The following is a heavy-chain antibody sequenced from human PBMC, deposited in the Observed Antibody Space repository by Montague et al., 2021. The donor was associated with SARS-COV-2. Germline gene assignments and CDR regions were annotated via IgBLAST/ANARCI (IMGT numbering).Heavy chain of an antibody. V-gene: IGHV4-38-2*02. D-gene: IGHD3-3*01. CDR3: ARSGVGIFDFSYFDS. CDR2: RYQNGAT. J-gene: IGHJ4*02. Sequence: SETLSLTCSVSGFSISSGYYWGWIRQTPGKGLEWIGSRYQNGATYYSPSLKRPGTILLVTSKNQFSLSLTSVTAADTAVYYCARSGVGIFDFSYFDSWGQGSLVIVSS. CDR1: GFSISSGYY.